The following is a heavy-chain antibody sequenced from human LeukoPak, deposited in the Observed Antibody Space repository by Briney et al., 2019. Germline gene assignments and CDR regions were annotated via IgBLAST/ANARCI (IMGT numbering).Heavy chain of an antibody. CDR1: GGSISSGGYY. D-gene: IGHD3-16*01. V-gene: IGHV4-30-2*01. Sequence: SQTLSLTCTVSGGSISSGGYYWSWIRQPPGKGLDWIGEISHGGSTKYNPSLKNRVTISKDNSKNEFSLKLNSVTAADTAVYYCTRSAGWWSYDYWGQGALVTVSS. CDR2: ISHGGST. J-gene: IGHJ4*02. CDR3: TRSAGWWSYDY.